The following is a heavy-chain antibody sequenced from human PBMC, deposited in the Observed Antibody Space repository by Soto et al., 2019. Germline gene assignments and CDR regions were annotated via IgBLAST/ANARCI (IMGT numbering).Heavy chain of an antibody. D-gene: IGHD3-10*01. CDR1: GFTFSSYG. J-gene: IGHJ6*02. CDR3: NVEYYYGSGSLNGLDV. V-gene: IGHV3-33*01. Sequence: QVQLVESGGGVVQPGRSLRLSCAASGFTFSSYGMHWVRQAPGKGLEWVAVIWYDGSNKYYADSVKGRFTISRDNSKNTLYLQMNSLRAEDTAVYYCNVEYYYGSGSLNGLDVWGQGTTVTVSS. CDR2: IWYDGSNK.